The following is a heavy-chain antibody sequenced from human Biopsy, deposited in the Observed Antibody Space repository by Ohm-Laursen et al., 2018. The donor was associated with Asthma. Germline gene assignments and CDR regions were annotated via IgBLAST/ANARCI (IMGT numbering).Heavy chain of an antibody. CDR2: INPNSGAT. V-gene: IGHV1-2*02. J-gene: IGHJ5*02. D-gene: IGHD6-13*01. CDR3: ARGQKSAGDRWFDP. Sequence: ASVKASCKASGYPFIGYHIHSMRQDPGQGIEWMGWINPNSGATNYAQKFQGRVTMTRDTSISTAYMEVSRLRSDDTAVYYCARGQKSAGDRWFDPWGQGTLVTVSS. CDR1: GYPFIGYH.